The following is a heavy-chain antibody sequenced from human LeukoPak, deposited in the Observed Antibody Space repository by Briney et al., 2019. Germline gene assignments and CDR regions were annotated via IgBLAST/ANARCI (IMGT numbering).Heavy chain of an antibody. V-gene: IGHV4-38-2*02. CDR1: GYSISRYYS. J-gene: IGHJ4*02. D-gene: IGHD3-22*01. CDR3: AREDYYNSGGYYLDY. Sequence: SETLSLTCTVSGYSISRYYSWCWLRQPPGKGLEWIGNIYHSGSTNYSPSLKSRVTISVDTSKNQFSLKLSSVTAADTAVYFCAREDYYNSGGYYLDYWGQGTLVTVSS. CDR2: IYHSGST.